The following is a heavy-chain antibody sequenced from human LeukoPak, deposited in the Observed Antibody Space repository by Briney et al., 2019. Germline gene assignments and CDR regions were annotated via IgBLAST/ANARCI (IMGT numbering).Heavy chain of an antibody. V-gene: IGHV1-69*13. Sequence: GASVKVSCKASGGTFSSYAISWVRQAPGQGLEWMGGIIPIFGTANYAQKFQGRVTITADESTSTAYMELSSLGSEDTAVYYCATFSAVAGYYFDYWGQGTLVTVSS. CDR3: ATFSAVAGYYFDY. CDR1: GGTFSSYA. J-gene: IGHJ4*02. D-gene: IGHD6-19*01. CDR2: IIPIFGTA.